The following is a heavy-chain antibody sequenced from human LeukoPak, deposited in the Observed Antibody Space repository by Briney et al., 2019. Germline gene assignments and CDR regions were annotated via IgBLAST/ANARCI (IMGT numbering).Heavy chain of an antibody. CDR2: IYTDGST. CDR1: GFSVSTNY. J-gene: IGHJ4*02. CDR3: TDAVAG. V-gene: IGHV3-53*05. D-gene: IGHD4-23*01. Sequence: GGSLRLSCAASGFSVSTNYVTWVRQPPGKGLEWVSVIYTDGSTYYANSVKGRFTISRDNSKNTLYLQMSSLRAEDTAVYYCTDAVAGWGQGTLVTVSS.